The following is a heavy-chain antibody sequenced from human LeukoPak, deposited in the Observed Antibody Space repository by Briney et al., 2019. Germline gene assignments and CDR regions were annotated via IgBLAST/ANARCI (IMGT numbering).Heavy chain of an antibody. CDR1: GFTFSSYW. Sequence: PGGSLRLSCAASGFTFSSYWMHWVRQAPGKGLVWVSRINSDGSSTSYADSVKGRFTISRDNARNTLYLQMNSLRAEDTAVYYCARDFPAAPGLDYWGQGTLVTVSS. V-gene: IGHV3-74*01. CDR2: INSDGSST. J-gene: IGHJ4*02. CDR3: ARDFPAAPGLDY. D-gene: IGHD6-6*01.